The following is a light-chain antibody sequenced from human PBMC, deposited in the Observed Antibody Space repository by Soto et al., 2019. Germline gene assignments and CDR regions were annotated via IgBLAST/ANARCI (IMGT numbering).Light chain of an antibody. V-gene: IGLV2-8*01. Sequence: QSALTQPPSASGSPGQSVTISCTGTSSDVGGYNYVSWYQQHPGKAPKLMIYEVSKRPSGVPDRFSGSKSGNTASLTVSGLQAEDEADYYCSSYAGSNNFRWVFGGGTQLTVL. CDR1: SSDVGGYNY. CDR3: SSYAGSNNFRWV. J-gene: IGLJ2*01. CDR2: EVS.